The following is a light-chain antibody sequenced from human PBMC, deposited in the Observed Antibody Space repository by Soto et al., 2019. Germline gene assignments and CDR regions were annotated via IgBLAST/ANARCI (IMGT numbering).Light chain of an antibody. CDR3: SSYTSSGRYV. V-gene: IGLV2-14*01. Sequence: QSVLTQPASVSGSPGQSITISCTGTSSDVGGYPHVSWYQQNPGKVPKLMIYDVTNRPSGVSNRFSGSKSGNTASLTISGLQAEDEADYYCSSYTSSGRYVFGTGTQLTVL. J-gene: IGLJ1*01. CDR2: DVT. CDR1: SSDVGGYPH.